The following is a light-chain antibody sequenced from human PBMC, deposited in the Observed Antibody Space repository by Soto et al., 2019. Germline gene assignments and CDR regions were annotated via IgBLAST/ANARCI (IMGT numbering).Light chain of an antibody. CDR3: QQRSNWPRT. V-gene: IGKV3-11*01. CDR2: DAS. Sequence: EIVLTQSPATLSLSPGERATLSCRASQSVSSYFAWYQQKPGQAPRLLIYDASNRATGIPARFSGSGSGTDFTLPISSLEPEDFAVYYCQQRSNWPRTFGQGTKVDIK. CDR1: QSVSSY. J-gene: IGKJ1*01.